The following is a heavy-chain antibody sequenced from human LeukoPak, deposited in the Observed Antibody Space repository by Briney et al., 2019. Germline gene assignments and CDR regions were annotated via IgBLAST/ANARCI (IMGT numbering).Heavy chain of an antibody. Sequence: SQTLSLTCTVSGGSISSGDYYWSWIRQPPGKGLEWIGYIYYSGSTYYNPSLKSRVTISVDTSKNQFSLKLSSVTAADTAVYYCAYGAEGYYYYYMDVWGTGTTVTVSS. D-gene: IGHD4-17*01. CDR2: IYYSGST. V-gene: IGHV4-30-4*08. J-gene: IGHJ6*03. CDR1: GGSISSGDYY. CDR3: AYGAEGYYYYYMDV.